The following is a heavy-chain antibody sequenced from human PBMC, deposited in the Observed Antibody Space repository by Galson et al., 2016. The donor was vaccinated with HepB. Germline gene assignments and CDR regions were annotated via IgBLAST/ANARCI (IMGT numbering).Heavy chain of an antibody. Sequence: SVKVSCKASGYKFINNGISWVRQAPGQGLEWMGWISGYNGDNGNTNYAQKFQGRVTMTTDTSTNTAYMDLRGLTSDDTAVYYCARSVSKWLLDSWGQGTLVTVSS. J-gene: IGHJ4*02. CDR1: GYKFINNG. CDR2: ISGYNGDNGNT. CDR3: ARSVSKWLLDS. V-gene: IGHV1-18*01. D-gene: IGHD5-12*01.